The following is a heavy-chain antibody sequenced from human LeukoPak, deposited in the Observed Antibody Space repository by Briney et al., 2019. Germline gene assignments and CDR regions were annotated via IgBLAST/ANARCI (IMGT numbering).Heavy chain of an antibody. Sequence: SETLSLTCAVYGGSFSGYYWSWIRQPPGRGLEWIGEINHSGSTNYNPSLKSRVTISVDTSKNQFSLKLSSVTAADTAVYYCARAAPSRYSGYEDYYYYYMDVWGKGTTVTVSS. CDR1: GGSFSGYY. D-gene: IGHD5-12*01. CDR3: ARAAPSRYSGYEDYYYYYMDV. CDR2: INHSGST. J-gene: IGHJ6*03. V-gene: IGHV4-34*01.